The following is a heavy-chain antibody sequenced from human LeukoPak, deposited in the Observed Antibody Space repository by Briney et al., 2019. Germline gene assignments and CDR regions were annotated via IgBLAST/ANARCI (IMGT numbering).Heavy chain of an antibody. Sequence: GASVKVSCKASGYTFTGYYMHWVRQAPGQGLEWMGWINPNSGGTNYAQKFQGRVTMTRDTSISTAYMELSRLRSDDTAVYYCARDWILRYFDKLRGPGYMDVWGKGTTVTVSS. CDR2: INPNSGGT. CDR3: ARDWILRYFDKLRGPGYMDV. CDR1: GYTFTGYY. J-gene: IGHJ6*03. D-gene: IGHD3-9*01. V-gene: IGHV1-2*02.